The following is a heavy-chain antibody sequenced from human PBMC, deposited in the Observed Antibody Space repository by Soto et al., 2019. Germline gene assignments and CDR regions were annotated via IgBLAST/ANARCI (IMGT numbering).Heavy chain of an antibody. V-gene: IGHV3-23*01. CDR1: GFRFSSHD. Sequence: GGSLRLSCAASGFRFSSHDMSWVRQAPGKGLEWVSAISGSGGSTYYADSVKGRFTISRDNSKNTLYLQMNSLRSEDTAVYYCARGFDYSNSFRFDPWGQGTLVTVSS. J-gene: IGHJ5*02. CDR3: ARGFDYSNSFRFDP. D-gene: IGHD4-4*01. CDR2: ISGSGGST.